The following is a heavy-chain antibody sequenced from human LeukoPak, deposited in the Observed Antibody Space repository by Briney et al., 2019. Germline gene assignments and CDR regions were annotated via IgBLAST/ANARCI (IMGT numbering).Heavy chain of an antibody. CDR1: GFTFSSYS. V-gene: IGHV3-30*18. D-gene: IGHD1-26*01. Sequence: GGSLRLSCAASGFTFSSYSMNWVRQAPGKGLEWVAVISYDGSNKYYADSVKGRFTISRDNSKNTLYLQMNSLRAEDTAVYYCAKDEGRDYFDYWGQGTLVTVSS. J-gene: IGHJ4*02. CDR3: AKDEGRDYFDY. CDR2: ISYDGSNK.